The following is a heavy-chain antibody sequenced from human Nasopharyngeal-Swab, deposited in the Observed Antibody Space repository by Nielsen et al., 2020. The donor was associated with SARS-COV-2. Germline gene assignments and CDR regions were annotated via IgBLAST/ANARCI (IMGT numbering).Heavy chain of an antibody. V-gene: IGHV4-61*02. Sequence: SETLSLTCTVSGGSISSGSFYWSWFRQPAEKGREWIGRIYTSGSTDFNPSLQSRVSISVDTSNNQFSLYLGSVTAADTAVYYCAGEVGNSHKLDYWGQGTLVTVSS. J-gene: IGHJ4*02. CDR3: AGEVGNSHKLDY. CDR1: GGSISSGSFY. D-gene: IGHD5-18*01. CDR2: IYTSGST.